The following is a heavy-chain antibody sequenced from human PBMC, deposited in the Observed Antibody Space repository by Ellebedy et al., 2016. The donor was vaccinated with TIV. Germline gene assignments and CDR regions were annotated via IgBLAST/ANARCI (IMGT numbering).Heavy chain of an antibody. V-gene: IGHV3-72*01. Sequence: LSLTCAVSGLTSSDSFFDWVRQAPGKGLEWVGRSRDKGRSYTTEYAASVKGRFAISRDDSKNSLFLQMNSLKTEDTAVYYCLRGAPPFNYWGQGTLVTVSS. CDR3: LRGAPPFNY. J-gene: IGHJ4*02. CDR1: GLTSSDSF. CDR2: SRDKGRSYTT.